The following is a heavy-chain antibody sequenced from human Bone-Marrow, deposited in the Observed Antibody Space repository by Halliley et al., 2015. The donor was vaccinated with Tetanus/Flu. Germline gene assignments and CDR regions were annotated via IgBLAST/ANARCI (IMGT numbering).Heavy chain of an antibody. CDR1: GGSIGITYW. D-gene: IGHD3-16*01. CDR3: AASPRSDWARGGSWFGP. CDR2: AYYSGSN. J-gene: IGHJ5*02. V-gene: IGHV4-4*02. Sequence: SLRLSCAVSGGSIGITYWWSWVRQPPGKGLEWIGEAYYSGSNNYNPSLKGRVAISVDKYKNGFSLRLTSLTAADTAVYYCAASPRSDWARGGSWFGPWGQGILVFVSS.